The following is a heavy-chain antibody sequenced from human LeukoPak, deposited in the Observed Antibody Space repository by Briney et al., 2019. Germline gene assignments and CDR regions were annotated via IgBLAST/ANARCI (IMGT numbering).Heavy chain of an antibody. V-gene: IGHV4-38-2*01. J-gene: IGHJ4*02. CDR3: ARYSRDLRHRTPIDY. D-gene: IGHD2-21*01. CDR1: GYSISSGYY. Sequence: SETLSLTCSVSGYSISSGYYWGWIRQPPGKGLEWIGSIYHSGSTYYNPSLKSRVTISVDTSKNQSSLKLSSVTAAGTAVYYCARYSRDLRHRTPIDYWGQGTLVTVSS. CDR2: IYHSGST.